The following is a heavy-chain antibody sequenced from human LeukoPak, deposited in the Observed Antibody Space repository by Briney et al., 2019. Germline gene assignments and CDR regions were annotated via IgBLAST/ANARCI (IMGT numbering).Heavy chain of an antibody. J-gene: IGHJ4*02. CDR1: GGSISSGGYY. CDR3: AREGTTSSYFDY. D-gene: IGHD4-11*01. CDR2: IYHSGST. Sequence: PSQTLSLTCTVSGGSISSGGYYWSWIRQPPGKGLEWIGYIYHSGSTYYNPSLKSRVTISVDRSKNQFSLKLSSVTAADTAVYYCAREGTTSSYFDYWGQGTLVTVSS. V-gene: IGHV4-30-2*01.